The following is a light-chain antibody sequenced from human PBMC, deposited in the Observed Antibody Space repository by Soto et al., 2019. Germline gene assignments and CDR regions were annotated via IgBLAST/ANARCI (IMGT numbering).Light chain of an antibody. Sequence: EIVMTQSPATLSVSPGGRATLSCRASQSISDTLAWYQQKPGQAPRLLIYSASRRATGFPARFSGSGSGTDFTLTISSLQSEDFAVYYCQQYVTSPYIFGQGTKLEIK. CDR3: QQYVTSPYI. V-gene: IGKV3-15*01. J-gene: IGKJ2*01. CDR2: SAS. CDR1: QSISDT.